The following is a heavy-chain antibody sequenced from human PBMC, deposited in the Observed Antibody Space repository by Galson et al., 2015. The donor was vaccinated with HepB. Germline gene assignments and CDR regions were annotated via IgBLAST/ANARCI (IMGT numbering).Heavy chain of an antibody. Sequence: QSGAEVKKPGESLRISCKGSGYSFTSYWIGWVRQMPGKGLEWMGIIYPGDSDTRYSPSFQGQVTISADKSISTAYQQWSSLKASDTVMYYCARYGDYGPRYYYYYGMDVWGQGTTVTVSS. J-gene: IGHJ6*02. CDR1: GYSFTSYW. V-gene: IGHV5-51*01. D-gene: IGHD4-17*01. CDR3: ARYGDYGPRYYYYYGMDV. CDR2: IYPGDSDT.